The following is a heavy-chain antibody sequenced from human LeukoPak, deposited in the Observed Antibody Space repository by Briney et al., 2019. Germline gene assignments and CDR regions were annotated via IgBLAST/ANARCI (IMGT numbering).Heavy chain of an antibody. D-gene: IGHD4-17*01. CDR3: AKDKGDYGDYVGYLDY. CDR2: INWNSDTV. J-gene: IGHJ4*02. CDR1: GFTFDDYA. Sequence: PGRSLRLSCAASGFTFDDYAMFWVRQAPGKGLEWVSGINWNSDTVGYADSVKGRFTVFRDNAKNSLYLQMKSLRPEDTALYYCAKDKGDYGDYVGYLDYWGQGTLVTVSS. V-gene: IGHV3-9*01.